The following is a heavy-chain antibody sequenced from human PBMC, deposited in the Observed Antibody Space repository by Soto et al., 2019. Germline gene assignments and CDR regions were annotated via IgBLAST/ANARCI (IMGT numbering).Heavy chain of an antibody. CDR2: ISGSGGST. V-gene: IGHV3-23*01. CDR3: AKEGSSGYYPLLDY. Sequence: EVPLLESGGGLVQPGGSLRLSCAASGFTFSSYAMNWVRQAPGKGLEWVSAISGSGGSTYYADSVKGRFTISRDNSKNTLYLQMNSLRAEDTAVYYCAKEGSSGYYPLLDYWGQGTLVTVSS. J-gene: IGHJ4*02. CDR1: GFTFSSYA. D-gene: IGHD3-22*01.